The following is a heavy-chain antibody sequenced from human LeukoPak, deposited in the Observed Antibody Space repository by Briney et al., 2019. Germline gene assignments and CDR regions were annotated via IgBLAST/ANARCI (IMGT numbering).Heavy chain of an antibody. Sequence: SQTLSLTCAISGDSVSSNSAAWNWIRQSPSRGLEWLGRTYYRSKWYNDYAVSVKSRITINPDTSKNQFSLQLNSVTPEDTAVYYCAREGAIFGVAKYNWFDPWGQGTLVTISS. CDR3: AREGAIFGVAKYNWFDP. J-gene: IGHJ5*02. CDR2: TYYRSKWYN. CDR1: GDSVSSNSAA. D-gene: IGHD3-3*01. V-gene: IGHV6-1*01.